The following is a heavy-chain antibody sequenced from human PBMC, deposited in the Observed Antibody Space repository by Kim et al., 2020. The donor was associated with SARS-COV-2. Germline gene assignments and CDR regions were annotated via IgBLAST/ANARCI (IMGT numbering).Heavy chain of an antibody. V-gene: IGHV3-9*01. CDR2: ISWDSGSL. CDR1: GFTFDNYA. CDR3: AKGIYAIFGADLDY. D-gene: IGHD3-3*01. J-gene: IGHJ4*02. Sequence: GGSLRLSCAASGFTFDNYAMHWVRQAPGKGLEWVSGISWDSGSLAYADSVKGRFTISRDNAKNSLYLQMNSLRSGDTALYYCAKGIYAIFGADLDYWGQGTLVTVSS.